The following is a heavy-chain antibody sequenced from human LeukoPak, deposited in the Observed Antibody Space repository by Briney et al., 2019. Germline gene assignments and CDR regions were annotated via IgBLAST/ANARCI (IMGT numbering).Heavy chain of an antibody. CDR2: INHSGST. D-gene: IGHD6-6*01. V-gene: IGHV4-34*01. J-gene: IGHJ6*03. CDR3: ASLIAARPGRLTNYYYYYYMDV. CDR1: GGSVSGYY. Sequence: SETLSLTCAVYGGSVSGYYWSWIRQPPGKGLEWIGEINHSGSTNYNPSLKSRVTISVDPSKNQFSLTRSSVTAADTAVYYCASLIAARPGRLTNYYYYYYMDVWGKGTTVTVSS.